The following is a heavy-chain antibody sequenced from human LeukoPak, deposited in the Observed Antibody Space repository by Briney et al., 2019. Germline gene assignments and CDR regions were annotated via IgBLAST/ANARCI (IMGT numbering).Heavy chain of an antibody. V-gene: IGHV4-39*01. D-gene: IGHD3/OR15-3a*01. CDR2: IYYSGST. CDR3: ARHTTHLGHFGY. Sequence: PSETLSVTCTVSGGSISSSTYYWGWIRQPPGQGLEWVGSIYYSGSTYYSPSLKSRVTISVDTSKNQFSLRLTSVTAADTAVYYCARHTTHLGHFGYWGQGTLVTVSS. J-gene: IGHJ4*02. CDR1: GGSISSSTYY.